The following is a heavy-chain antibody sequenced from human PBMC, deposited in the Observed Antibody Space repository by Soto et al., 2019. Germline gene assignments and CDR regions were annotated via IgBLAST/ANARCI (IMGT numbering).Heavy chain of an antibody. CDR3: AKFRETNYDFWSGYYFGNIDY. CDR1: GFTFSSYA. CDR2: ISGSGGST. D-gene: IGHD3-3*01. J-gene: IGHJ4*02. Sequence: GGSLRLSCAASGFTFSSYAMSWVRQAPGKGLEWVSAISGSGGSTYYADSVKGRFTISRDNSKNTLYLQMNSLRAEDTAVYYCAKFRETNYDFWSGYYFGNIDYWGQGTLVTVSS. V-gene: IGHV3-23*01.